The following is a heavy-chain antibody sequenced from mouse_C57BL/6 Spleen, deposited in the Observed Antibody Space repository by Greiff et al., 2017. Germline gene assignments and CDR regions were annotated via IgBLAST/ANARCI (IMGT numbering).Heavy chain of an antibody. Sequence: QVQLQQPGAELVRPGSSVKLSCKASGYTFTSYWMHWVKQRPIQGLEWIGNIDPSDSETHYNQKFKDKATLTVDKFSSTAYMQLSSLTSEDSAVYYCAIQCQITTVVSNAMDYWGQGTSVTVSS. CDR2: IDPSDSET. V-gene: IGHV1-52*01. D-gene: IGHD1-1*01. CDR3: AIQCQITTVVSNAMDY. CDR1: GYTFTSYW. J-gene: IGHJ4*01.